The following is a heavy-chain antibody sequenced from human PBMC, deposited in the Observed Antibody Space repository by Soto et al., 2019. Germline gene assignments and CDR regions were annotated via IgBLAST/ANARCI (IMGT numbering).Heavy chain of an antibody. CDR1: GGSISSYY. J-gene: IGHJ3*02. D-gene: IGHD2-15*01. V-gene: IGHV4-59*01. Sequence: SETLSLTCTVSGGSISSYYWSWIRQPPGKGLEWIGYIYYSGSTNYNPSLKSRVTISVDTSKNQFSLKLSSVTAADTAVYYCARRVEDIVVVVAASPGAFDIWGQGTMVTVSS. CDR3: ARRVEDIVVVVAASPGAFDI. CDR2: IYYSGST.